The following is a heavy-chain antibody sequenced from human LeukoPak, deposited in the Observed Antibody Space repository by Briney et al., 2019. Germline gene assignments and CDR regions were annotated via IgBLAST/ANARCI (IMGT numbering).Heavy chain of an antibody. J-gene: IGHJ4*02. CDR2: IYYSGST. V-gene: IGHV4-39*01. Sequence: SETLSLTCTVSGGSISSSSYYWGWIRQPPGKGLEWTGSIYYSGSTYYNPSLKSRVTISVDTSKNQFSLKLSSVTAADTAVYYCASESTLLWFGELLYYYWGQGTLVTVSS. D-gene: IGHD3-10*01. CDR3: ASESTLLWFGELLYYY. CDR1: GGSISSSSYY.